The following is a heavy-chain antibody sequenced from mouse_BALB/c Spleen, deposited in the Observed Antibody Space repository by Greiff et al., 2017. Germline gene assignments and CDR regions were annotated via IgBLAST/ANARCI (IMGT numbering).Heavy chain of an antibody. V-gene: IGHV3-2*02. CDR1: GYSITSDYA. D-gene: IGHD2-10*02. CDR2: ISYSGST. CDR3: ARGYGPGYAMDY. J-gene: IGHJ4*01. Sequence: EVMLVESGPGLVKPSQSLSLTCTVTGYSITSDYAWNWIRQFPGNKLEWMGYISYSGSTSYNPSLKSRISITRDTSKNQFFLQLNSVTTEDTATYYCARGYGPGYAMDYWGQGTSVTVSS.